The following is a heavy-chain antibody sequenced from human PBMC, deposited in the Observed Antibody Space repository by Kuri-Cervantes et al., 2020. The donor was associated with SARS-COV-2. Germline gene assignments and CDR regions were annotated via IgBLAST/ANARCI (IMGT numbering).Heavy chain of an antibody. Sequence: ASVKVSCKASGYTFTGYYMHWVRQAPGQGLEWMGWINPNSGGTNYAQKFQGRVTMTRDTSISTAYMELSSLRYDDTALYFCAREVRERTALSTGYQEVYYHYYVDLWGNGTTVTVSS. CDR1: GYTFTGYY. CDR2: INPNSGGT. J-gene: IGHJ6*04. V-gene: IGHV1-2*02. D-gene: IGHD3-9*01. CDR3: AREVRERTALSTGYQEVYYHYYVDL.